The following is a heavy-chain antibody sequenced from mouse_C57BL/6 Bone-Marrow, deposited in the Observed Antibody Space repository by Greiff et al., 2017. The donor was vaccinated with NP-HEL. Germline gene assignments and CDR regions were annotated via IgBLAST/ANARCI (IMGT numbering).Heavy chain of an antibody. CDR3: ARPDY. Sequence: VKQRPTQRSAFLFPPPPSSLSPPYNQKFKDKATLTVDKSSSTAYMQLSSLTSEDSAVYYCARPDYWGQGTSVTVSS. V-gene: IGHV1-52*01. J-gene: IGHJ4*01. CDR2: PPPSSLSP.